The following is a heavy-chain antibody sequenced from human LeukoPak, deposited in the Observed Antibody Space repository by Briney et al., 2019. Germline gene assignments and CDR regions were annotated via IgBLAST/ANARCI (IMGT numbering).Heavy chain of an antibody. J-gene: IGHJ2*01. V-gene: IGHV1-18*01. Sequence: ASVKVSCKASGYTFTSYGISWVRQAPGQGLEWMGWISAYNGNTNYAQKLQGRVTMTTDTSTSTAYMELRSLRSDDTAVYYCARIRTPSIAARPNWYFDLWGRGTLVTVSS. CDR3: ARIRTPSIAARPNWYFDL. CDR2: ISAYNGNT. D-gene: IGHD6-6*01. CDR1: GYTFTSYG.